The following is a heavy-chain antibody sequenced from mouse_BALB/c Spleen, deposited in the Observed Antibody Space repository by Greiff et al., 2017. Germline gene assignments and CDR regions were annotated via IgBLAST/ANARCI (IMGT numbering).Heavy chain of an antibody. Sequence: VQLQQSGGGLVKPGGSLKLSCAASGFTFSSYAMSWVRQSPEKRLEWVAEISSGGSYTYYPDTVTGRFTISRDNAKNTLYLEMSSLRSEDTAMYYCARGGNYSAWFAYWGQGTLVTVSA. CDR2: ISSGGSYT. CDR1: GFTFSSYA. CDR3: ARGGNYSAWFAY. V-gene: IGHV5-9-4*01. D-gene: IGHD2-1*01. J-gene: IGHJ3*01.